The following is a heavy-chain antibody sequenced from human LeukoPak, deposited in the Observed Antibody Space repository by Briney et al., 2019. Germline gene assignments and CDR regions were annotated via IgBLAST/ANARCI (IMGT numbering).Heavy chain of an antibody. V-gene: IGHV3-23*01. CDR1: GFTFSTYA. CDR2: INGRGYST. CDR3: AKEAYYDCSGSLDY. J-gene: IGHJ4*02. D-gene: IGHD3-22*01. Sequence: GGSLRLSCAASGFTFSTYAMGWVRQAPGKGLEWVSGINGRGYSTYYADSVKGRLTISRDNSKNTLYLQMSSLRADDTAIYYCAKEAYYDCSGSLDYWGQGTMVTVSS.